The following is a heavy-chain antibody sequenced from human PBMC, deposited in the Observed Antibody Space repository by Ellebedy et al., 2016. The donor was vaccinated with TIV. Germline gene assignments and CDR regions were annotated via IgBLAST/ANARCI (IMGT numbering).Heavy chain of an antibody. V-gene: IGHV3-21*01. J-gene: IGHJ6*02. Sequence: SVKGRFTISRDNAKNSLYLQMNSLRAEDTAVYYCARASITGTTRANYYYYYGMDVWGPGTTVTVSS. D-gene: IGHD1-20*01. CDR3: ARASITGTTRANYYYYYGMDV.